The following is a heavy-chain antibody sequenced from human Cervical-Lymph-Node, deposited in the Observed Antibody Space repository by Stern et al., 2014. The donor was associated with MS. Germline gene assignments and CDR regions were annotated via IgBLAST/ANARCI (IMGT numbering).Heavy chain of an antibody. J-gene: IGHJ6*02. CDR1: GFTFSRYW. CDR2: IKEDGSEQ. Sequence: EVQLVESGGVLVQPGGSLKLSCAASGFTFSRYWMTWVRQAPGKGLEWVANIKEDGSEQYYVDSVKGRFTMSRDNAKNSLYLQMNSLRAEDTAVYYCARRVLVAMGGYHKTLDVWGRGTTVTVSS. V-gene: IGHV3-7*01. CDR3: ARRVLVAMGGYHKTLDV. D-gene: IGHD2-2*01.